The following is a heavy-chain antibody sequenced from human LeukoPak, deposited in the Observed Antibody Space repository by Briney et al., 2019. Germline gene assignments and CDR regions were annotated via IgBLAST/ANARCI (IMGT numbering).Heavy chain of an antibody. D-gene: IGHD5-12*01. V-gene: IGHV1-2*02. J-gene: IGHJ4*02. CDR2: INPNSGGT. CDR1: GYTFTGYY. CDR3: ARDIGDSGYDSVFDY. Sequence: ASVKASCKASGYTFTGYYMHWVRQAPGQGLEWMGWINPNSGGTNYAQKFQGRVTMTRDTSISTAYMELSRLRSDDTAVYYCARDIGDSGYDSVFDYWGQGTLVTVSS.